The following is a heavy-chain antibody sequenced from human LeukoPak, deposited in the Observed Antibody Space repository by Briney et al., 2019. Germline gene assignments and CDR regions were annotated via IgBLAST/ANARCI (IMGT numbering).Heavy chain of an antibody. CDR1: GGTFSSYA. CDR2: IIPIFGTA. CDR3: ARAGYCSSTSCYVPFDY. D-gene: IGHD2-2*01. Sequence: ASVKVSCKASGGTFSSYAISWVRQAPGQGLEWMGGIIPIFGTANYAQKFQGRVTTTADESTSTAYMELSSLRSEDTAVYYCARAGYCSSTSCYVPFDYWGQGTLVTVSS. V-gene: IGHV1-69*13. J-gene: IGHJ4*02.